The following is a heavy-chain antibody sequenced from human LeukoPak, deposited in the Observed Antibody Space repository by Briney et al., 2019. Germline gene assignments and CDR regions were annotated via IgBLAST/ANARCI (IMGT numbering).Heavy chain of an antibody. CDR2: VKKDASEK. CDR1: GFTFSNNW. CDR3: ARDTVGLTDY. D-gene: IGHD1-26*01. Sequence: GGSLRLSCAASGFTFSNNWMTWVRQAPGKGLEWVASVKKDASEKYYVDSVKGRFTTSRDNAMNSLYLQMNSLRAEDTALYYCARDTVGLTDYWGQGTLVTVSS. V-gene: IGHV3-7*01. J-gene: IGHJ4*02.